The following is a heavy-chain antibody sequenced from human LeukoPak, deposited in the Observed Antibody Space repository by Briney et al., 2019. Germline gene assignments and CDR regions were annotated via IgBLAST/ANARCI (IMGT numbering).Heavy chain of an antibody. V-gene: IGHV3-23*01. J-gene: IGHJ4*02. CDR1: GFTFSTYA. CDR3: AKHYYDSSGYYFDY. D-gene: IGHD3-22*01. Sequence: GGSLRLSCAASGFTFSTYAMSWVRQAPGKGLEWVSTIGDSGGSTYYADSVKGRFTISRDNSKNTLYLQMNSLRAEDTAVYYCAKHYYDSSGYYFDYWGQGTLVTVSS. CDR2: IGDSGGST.